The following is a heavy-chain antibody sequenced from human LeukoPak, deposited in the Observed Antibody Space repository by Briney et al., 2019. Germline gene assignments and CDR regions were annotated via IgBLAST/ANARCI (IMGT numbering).Heavy chain of an antibody. J-gene: IGHJ4*02. CDR2: IIPIFGTA. D-gene: IGHD2-2*01. CDR1: GGTFSSYA. V-gene: IGHV1-69*05. Sequence: SVKVSCKASGGTFSSYAISWVRQAPGQGLEWMGGIIPIFGTANYAQKLQGRATITTDESTSTAYMELSSLRSEDTAVYYCARGVVVPAAMGADYWGQGTLVTVSS. CDR3: ARGVVVPAAMGADY.